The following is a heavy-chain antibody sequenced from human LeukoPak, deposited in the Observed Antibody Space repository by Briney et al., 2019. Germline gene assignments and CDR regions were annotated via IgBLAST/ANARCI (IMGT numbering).Heavy chain of an antibody. J-gene: IGHJ4*02. CDR3: AREIPYPDCTSSGCYGPWDY. Sequence: ASVKVSRKASGYTFSGFGISWVRQAPGQGLEWMGWISANNGNTNYAQKLQGRVTMTTDTSTSTAYMELRSLRSDDTAVYYCAREIPYPDCTSSGCYGPWDYWGQGTLVTVSS. CDR2: ISANNGNT. CDR1: GYTFSGFG. V-gene: IGHV1-18*01. D-gene: IGHD2-2*01.